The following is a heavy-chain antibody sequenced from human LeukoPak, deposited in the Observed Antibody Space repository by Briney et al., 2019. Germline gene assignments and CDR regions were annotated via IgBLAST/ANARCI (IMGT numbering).Heavy chain of an antibody. CDR1: GGSISRGDYY. V-gene: IGHV4-30-4*01. D-gene: IGHD4-11*01. CDR3: ARYDYGSYGSYYDY. Sequence: SETLSLTCSVSGGSISRGDYYWSWIRQPPGKGLEWIGYIYYSGNTYYNPSLKSRVTKSVDTSKNQFSLKLNSVTAADTAVYYCARYDYGSYGSYYDYWGQGTLVTVSS. J-gene: IGHJ4*02. CDR2: IYYSGNT.